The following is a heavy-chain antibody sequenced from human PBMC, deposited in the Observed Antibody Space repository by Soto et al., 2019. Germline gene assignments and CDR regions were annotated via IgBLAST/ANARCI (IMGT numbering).Heavy chain of an antibody. J-gene: IGHJ6*02. CDR2: IRSKAYAGTT. D-gene: IGHD4-4*01. CDR1: GFTFGDYA. Sequence: VQLVESGGGLVKPGRSLRLSCTASGFTFGDYAMSWFRQAPGKGLEWVGFIRSKAYAGTTEYAASVKGRFTISRDDSKSIAYLQMNSLKTEDTAVYYCTRGGATVTTKGGGKREYYYYGLDVWGQGTTVTVSS. V-gene: IGHV3-49*05. CDR3: TRGGATVTTKGGGKREYYYYGLDV.